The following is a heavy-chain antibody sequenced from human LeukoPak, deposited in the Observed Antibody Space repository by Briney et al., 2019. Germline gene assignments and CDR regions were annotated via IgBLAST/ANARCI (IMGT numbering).Heavy chain of an antibody. CDR3: ATGSWVFDY. V-gene: IGHV4-59*08. J-gene: IGHJ4*02. Sequence: SETLSLTCTVSGGSISSYYWSWIRQPPGKGLEWVGYIYYSGSTNYNPSLKSRVSISVDTSKNQFSLKLGSVTAADTAVYYCATGSWVFDYCGQGTLVTVSS. CDR2: IYYSGST. D-gene: IGHD6-13*01. CDR1: GGSISSYY.